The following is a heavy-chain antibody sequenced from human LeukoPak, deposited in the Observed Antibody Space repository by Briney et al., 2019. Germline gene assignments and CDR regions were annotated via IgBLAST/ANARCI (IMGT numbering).Heavy chain of an antibody. J-gene: IGHJ4*02. Sequence: ASVKVSCKTSGYTFSAYYIHWMRQAPGQGFEWMGWINPINGGIRVAQKFQGRVTMTRVTSMNTVYVELSGLLTDDTAVYFCARGPSDASFDYWGQGTLVTVSS. CDR2: INPINGGI. V-gene: IGHV1-2*02. D-gene: IGHD1-26*01. CDR3: ARGPSDASFDY. CDR1: GYTFSAYY.